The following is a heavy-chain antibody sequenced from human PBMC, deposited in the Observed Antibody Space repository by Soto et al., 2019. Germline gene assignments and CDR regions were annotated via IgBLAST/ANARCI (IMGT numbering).Heavy chain of an antibody. J-gene: IGHJ6*02. CDR3: VSPKRRATGNSLFGNMDV. Sequence: SETLSLTCTVSGGSISSSGYFWGWIRQPPGKGLEWIGNIYYTGSTYYNPSLESRVTISVDTSKDQFSLRLSSVTAADTAVYYCVSPKRRATGNSLFGNMDVWGQGTTVTVSS. CDR1: GGSISSSGYF. D-gene: IGHD3-9*01. V-gene: IGHV4-39*01. CDR2: IYYTGST.